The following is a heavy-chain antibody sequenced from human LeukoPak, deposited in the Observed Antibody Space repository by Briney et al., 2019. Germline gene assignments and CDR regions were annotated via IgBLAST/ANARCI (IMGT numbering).Heavy chain of an antibody. CDR1: GFTFSSYW. CDR2: INHNGNVN. Sequence: GGSLRLSCAASGFTFSSYWMNWARQAPGKGLEWVASINHNGNVNYYVDSVKGRFTISRDNAKNSLYLQMSNLRAEDTAVYYCARDPFIVATPGLDYWGQGTLVTVSS. CDR3: ARDPFIVATPGLDY. D-gene: IGHD5-12*01. V-gene: IGHV3-7*03. J-gene: IGHJ4*02.